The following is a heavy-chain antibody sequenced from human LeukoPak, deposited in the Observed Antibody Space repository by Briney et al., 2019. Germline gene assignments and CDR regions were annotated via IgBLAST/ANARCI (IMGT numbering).Heavy chain of an antibody. V-gene: IGHV4-39*01. CDR1: GFTFSSYA. D-gene: IGHD3-10*01. CDR3: ARTGGYMVWGVQNWFDP. J-gene: IGHJ5*02. CDR2: GST. Sequence: PGGSLRLSCAASGFTFSSYAMNWVRQPPGKGLEWIGSGSTYYNPSLKSRVTISVDTSRNQFSLKLSSVTAADTAVYYCARTGGYMVWGVQNWFDPWGQGTLVTVSS.